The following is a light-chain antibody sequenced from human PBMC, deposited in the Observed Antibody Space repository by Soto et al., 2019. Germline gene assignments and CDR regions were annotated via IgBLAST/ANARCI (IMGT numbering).Light chain of an antibody. CDR2: DVT. V-gene: IGLV2-14*03. J-gene: IGLJ3*02. CDR3: SSYTTSSTLV. CDR1: SSDVGAYNY. Sequence: QSALTQPASVSGSPGQSITISCTGTSSDVGAYNYVSWYQQLPDKAPKLMIYDVTYRPSGVPNRFSGSKSGNTASLTISGLQAEDEADYFCSSYTTSSTLVFGGGTKVTVL.